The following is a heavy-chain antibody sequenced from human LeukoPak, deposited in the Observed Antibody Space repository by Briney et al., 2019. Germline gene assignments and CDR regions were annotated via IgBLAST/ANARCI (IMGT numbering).Heavy chain of an antibody. D-gene: IGHD6-19*01. CDR2: IYPGDSDT. CDR1: GYSFTSYW. V-gene: IGHV5-51*01. CDR3: ARHNPIAVAGLDY. Sequence: GESLKISSKGSGYSFTSYWIGWVRQMPGKGLEWMGIIYPGDSDTRYSPSFQGQVTISADKSISTAYLQWSSLKASDTAMYYCARHNPIAVAGLDYWGQGTLVTVSS. J-gene: IGHJ4*02.